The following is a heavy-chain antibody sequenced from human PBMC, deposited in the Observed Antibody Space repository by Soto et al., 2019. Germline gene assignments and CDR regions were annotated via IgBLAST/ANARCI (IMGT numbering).Heavy chain of an antibody. J-gene: IGHJ4*02. CDR3: SRLPEGGSFITTSFDH. D-gene: IGHD3-22*01. Sequence: GGSLRLSCAASGFIFSDSAIHWVRQASGKGLEWVGRIRSKGDKYATAYAASVKGRFTVSRDDSANTAYLQMNSLKTEDTAVYYCSRLPEGGSFITTSFDHWGQGTLVTVSS. CDR1: GFIFSDSA. V-gene: IGHV3-73*01. CDR2: IRSKGDKYAT.